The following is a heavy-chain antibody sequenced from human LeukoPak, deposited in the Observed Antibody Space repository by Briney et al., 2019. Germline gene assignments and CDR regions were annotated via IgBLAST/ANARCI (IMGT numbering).Heavy chain of an antibody. CDR3: ASLTGTTGGYDAFDI. Sequence: PGGSLRLSCVASGFTFRDYWMTWVRQAPGKGLEWVANSKQDGSEKYYVDSVKGRFTISRDNAKNSLYLQMNSLRAEDTAVYYCASLTGTTGGYDAFDIWGQGTMVTVSS. CDR2: SKQDGSEK. J-gene: IGHJ3*02. CDR1: GFTFRDYW. D-gene: IGHD1-20*01. V-gene: IGHV3-7*01.